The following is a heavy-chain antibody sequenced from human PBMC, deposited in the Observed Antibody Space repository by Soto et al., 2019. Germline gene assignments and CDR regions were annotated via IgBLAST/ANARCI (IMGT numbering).Heavy chain of an antibody. CDR1: GFTFSSSE. CDR3: TRDVGWEPPAEYFQH. V-gene: IGHV3-48*03. D-gene: IGHD1-26*01. Sequence: EVQLVESGGDLVQPGGSLRLSCAASGFTFSSSEMNWVRQAPGKGLEWVSYISSSGSTIYYADSVKGRFTISRDNAKNSLYLQMNSLRAGDTAVYYCTRDVGWEPPAEYFQHWGQGTLVTVSS. J-gene: IGHJ1*01. CDR2: ISSSGSTI.